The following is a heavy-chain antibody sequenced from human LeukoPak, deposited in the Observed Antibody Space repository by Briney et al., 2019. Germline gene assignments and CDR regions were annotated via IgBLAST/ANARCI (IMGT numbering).Heavy chain of an antibody. D-gene: IGHD6-6*01. V-gene: IGHV3-9*01. Sequence: PGGSLRLSCAASGFTFDNYAMHWVRQAPGKGLEWVSGISWNSGTIAYADSVKGRFTTSRDNAKNSLYLEMSSLRVEDTAFYYCSKRRGGQLEGTVDYWGQGTLVTISS. CDR2: ISWNSGTI. J-gene: IGHJ4*02. CDR1: GFTFDNYA. CDR3: SKRRGGQLEGTVDY.